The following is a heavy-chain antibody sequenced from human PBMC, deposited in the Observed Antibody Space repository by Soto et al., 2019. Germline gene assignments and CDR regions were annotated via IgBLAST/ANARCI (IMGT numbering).Heavy chain of an antibody. D-gene: IGHD3-3*01. Sequence: QLHLVQSGAVVKKPGASVTVSCSASGYPVTAYYMHWVRQAPGRGLEWMGGINPATGAAKYTQTFPGMVTMTRDPSRSTVFMELSGLTSEDTAVFYFARGGGVGVAGSAAFDMWGQGTLVTVSS. CDR1: GYPVTAYY. V-gene: IGHV1-2*02. CDR2: INPATGAA. CDR3: ARGGGVGVAGSAAFDM. J-gene: IGHJ3*02.